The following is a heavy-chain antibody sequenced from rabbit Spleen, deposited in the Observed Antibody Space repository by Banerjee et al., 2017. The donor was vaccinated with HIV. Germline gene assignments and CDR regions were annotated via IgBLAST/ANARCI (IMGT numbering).Heavy chain of an antibody. D-gene: IGHD4-2*01. CDR2: IDVAKYGTT. J-gene: IGHJ4*01. Sequence: QQLVESGGGLVKPGASLTLTCKASGVSFSSGFDMCWVRQAPGKGLEWIACIDVAKYGTTYYTSWAKGRFTISKTSSTTVTLHMTSLTVADTATYFCARDAAGREDFNLWGPGTLVTVS. CDR1: GVSFSSGFD. CDR3: ARDAAGREDFNL. V-gene: IGHV1S40*01.